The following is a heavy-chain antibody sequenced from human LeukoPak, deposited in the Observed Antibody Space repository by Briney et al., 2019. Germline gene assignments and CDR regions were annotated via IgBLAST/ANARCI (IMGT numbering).Heavy chain of an antibody. V-gene: IGHV1-69*13. CDR3: ARPPPTTMTRWKDYYYYGMDV. Sequence: ASVKVSCKASGGTFSSYAISWVRQAPGQGLEWMGGIIPIFGTANYAQKFQGRVMITADESTSTAYMELSSLRSEDTAVYYCARPPPTTMTRWKDYYYYGMDVWGQGTTVTVSS. J-gene: IGHJ6*02. D-gene: IGHD4-17*01. CDR2: IIPIFGTA. CDR1: GGTFSSYA.